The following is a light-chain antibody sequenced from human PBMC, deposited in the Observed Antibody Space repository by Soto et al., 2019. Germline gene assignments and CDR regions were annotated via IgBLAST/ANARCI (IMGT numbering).Light chain of an antibody. CDR3: QQYNSYS. CDR1: QVISNW. J-gene: IGKJ1*01. V-gene: IGKV1-5*03. CDR2: RAS. Sequence: DIQMTQFPSTLSASIGDRVTITCRASQVISNWLAWYQQKPGKAPKLLIYRASILESGVPSRFCGSGSGTEFTLTISGLQPDDFATYYCQQYNSYSFGQGTNVEIK.